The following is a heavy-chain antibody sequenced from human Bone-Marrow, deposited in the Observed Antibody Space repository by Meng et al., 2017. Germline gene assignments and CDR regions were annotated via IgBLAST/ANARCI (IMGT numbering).Heavy chain of an antibody. D-gene: IGHD2-15*01. CDR3: ARDGDCSGGSCYHGGDY. Sequence: SVKVSCKASGGTFSSYAISWVQQAPGQGLEWMRGIIPIFGTANYAQKFQGRVTITTDESTSTAYMELSSLRSEDTAVYYCARDGDCSGGSCYHGGDYWGQGTLVTVSS. CDR2: IIPIFGTA. CDR1: GGTFSSYA. J-gene: IGHJ4*02. V-gene: IGHV1-69*05.